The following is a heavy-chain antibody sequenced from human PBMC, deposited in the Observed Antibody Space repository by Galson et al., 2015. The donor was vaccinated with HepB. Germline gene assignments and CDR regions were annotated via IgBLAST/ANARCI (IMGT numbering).Heavy chain of an antibody. D-gene: IGHD6-13*01. V-gene: IGHV7-4-1*02. CDR1: GYTFTSYA. J-gene: IGHJ5*02. CDR3: ASEIAAATPDLNWFDP. CDR2: INTNTGNP. Sequence: SVKVSCKASGYTFTSYAMNWVRQAPGQGLEWMGWINTNTGNPTYAQGFTGRFVFSLDTSVSTAYLQISSLKAEDTAVYYCASEIAAATPDLNWFDPWGQGTLVTVSS.